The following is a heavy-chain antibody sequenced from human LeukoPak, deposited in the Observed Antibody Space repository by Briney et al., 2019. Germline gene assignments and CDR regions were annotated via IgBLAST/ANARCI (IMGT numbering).Heavy chain of an antibody. D-gene: IGHD3-22*01. CDR1: GFTFSSYA. V-gene: IGHV3-23*01. Sequence: PGGSLRLSCAASGFTFSSYAMSWVRQAPGKGLEWVSTVSGGGGTTYYADSVKGRFTVSRDNSKNSLYLQMNSLRAEDTALYYCAKGYDSSGYYSYFDYWGQGTLVTVSS. J-gene: IGHJ4*02. CDR3: AKGYDSSGYYSYFDY. CDR2: VSGGGGTT.